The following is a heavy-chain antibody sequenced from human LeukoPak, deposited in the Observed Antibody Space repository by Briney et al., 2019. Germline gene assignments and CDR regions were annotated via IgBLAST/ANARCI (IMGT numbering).Heavy chain of an antibody. V-gene: IGHV3-30-3*01. D-gene: IGHD3-22*01. CDR1: GFTFSSYA. J-gene: IGHJ4*02. CDR2: ISYDGGNK. CDR3: ARDYYDSSGYSFDY. Sequence: GGSLRLSCAASGFTFSSYAMHWVRQAPGKGLEWVAVISYDGGNKYYAGSVKGRFTISRDNSKNTLYLQMNSLRAEDTAVYYCARDYYDSSGYSFDYWGQGTLVTVSS.